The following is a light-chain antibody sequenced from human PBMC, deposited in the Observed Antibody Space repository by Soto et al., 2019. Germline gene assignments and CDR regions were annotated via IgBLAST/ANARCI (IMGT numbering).Light chain of an antibody. V-gene: IGLV2-14*01. Sequence: QSVLTQPASVSVSPGQSTTISCTGTSSDVGGYNYVSWYQQHPGKAPKLMIYDVSNRPSGVSNRFSGSKSGNTASLTISGLQAEDEADYYCSSYTSSSTLYVFGTGTKVTVL. CDR1: SSDVGGYNY. CDR3: SSYTSSSTLYV. J-gene: IGLJ1*01. CDR2: DVS.